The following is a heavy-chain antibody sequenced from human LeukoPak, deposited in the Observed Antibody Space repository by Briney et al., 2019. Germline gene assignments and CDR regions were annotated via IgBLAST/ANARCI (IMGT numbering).Heavy chain of an antibody. V-gene: IGHV3-66*01. CDR1: GFTVSSNY. CDR3: ARSRVSGSYGMDV. D-gene: IGHD3-10*01. CDR2: IYSGGDT. Sequence: PGGSLRLSCAASGFTVSSNYMTWVRQAPGKGLEWVSVIYSGGDTYYADSVKGRFTISRDNSKNTLYLQMNSLRAEDTAVYYCARSRVSGSYGMDVWGQGTTVTVS. J-gene: IGHJ6*02.